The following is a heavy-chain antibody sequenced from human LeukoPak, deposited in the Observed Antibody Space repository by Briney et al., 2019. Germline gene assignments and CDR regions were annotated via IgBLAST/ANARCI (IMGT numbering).Heavy chain of an antibody. CDR3: ARGDSSSWSFKI. CDR1: GGSISSSNW. J-gene: IGHJ4*02. Sequence: SGTLSLTCAVSGGSISSSNWWSWVRQPPGKGLEWIAYIYYSGTAYYNPSPKSRVSISVDTSKNQFSLKLSSVTAADTAVYYCARGDSSSWSFKIWGQGTLVTVPS. D-gene: IGHD6-13*01. V-gene: IGHV4-4*02. CDR2: IYYSGTA.